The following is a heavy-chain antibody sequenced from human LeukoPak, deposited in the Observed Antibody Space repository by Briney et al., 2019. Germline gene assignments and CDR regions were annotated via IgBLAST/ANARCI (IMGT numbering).Heavy chain of an antibody. CDR2: IGGGGVKT. D-gene: IGHD2-21*02. CDR3: ANLDSDYYGYYAMDV. CDR1: GFTFSSYA. J-gene: IGHJ6*02. Sequence: GGSLRLSCAASGFTFSSYAISWVRQAPGKGLEWVSAIGGGGVKTYYADSVKGRFTISRDNSKNTLYLQMNSLRVEDTAVYYCANLDSDYYGYYAMDVWGQGTTVTVSS. V-gene: IGHV3-23*01.